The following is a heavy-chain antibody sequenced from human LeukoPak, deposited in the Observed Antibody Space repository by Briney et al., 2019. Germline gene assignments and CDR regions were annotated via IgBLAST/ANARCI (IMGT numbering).Heavy chain of an antibody. CDR3: ARSRGYCSGGSCYGITSGYIDY. CDR1: GGSFSGYY. D-gene: IGHD2-15*01. J-gene: IGHJ4*02. Sequence: PSETLSLTCAVYGGSFSGYYWSWIRQPPGKGLEWIGEINHSGSTNYNPSLKSRVTISVDTSKNQFSLKLSSVTAADTAVYYCARSRGYCSGGSCYGITSGYIDYWGQGTLVTVSS. CDR2: INHSGST. V-gene: IGHV4-34*01.